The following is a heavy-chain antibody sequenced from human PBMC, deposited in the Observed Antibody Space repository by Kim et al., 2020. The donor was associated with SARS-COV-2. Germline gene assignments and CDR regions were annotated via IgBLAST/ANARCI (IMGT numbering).Heavy chain of an antibody. V-gene: IGHV4-30-2*04. CDR3: ARMVRGVHDY. J-gene: IGHJ4*02. Sequence: NTSTHPSLKSRVTITGDTSNNQFTLKLSSVTAADTAVYYCARMVRGVHDYWGQGTLVTVSS. CDR2: NT. D-gene: IGHD3-10*01.